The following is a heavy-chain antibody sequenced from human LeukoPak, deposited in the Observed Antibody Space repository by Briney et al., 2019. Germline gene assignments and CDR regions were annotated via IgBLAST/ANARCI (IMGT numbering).Heavy chain of an antibody. CDR2: ISGSGGST. V-gene: IGHV3-23*01. Sequence: ETLSLTCTVSGGSISSYYWSWVRQAPGKGLEWVSAISGSGGSTYYADSVKGRFTISRDNSKNTLYLQMNSLRAEDTAVYYCAKDARPTISGGYIDYWGQGTLVTVSS. D-gene: IGHD3-10*01. CDR1: GGSISSYY. CDR3: AKDARPTISGGYIDY. J-gene: IGHJ4*02.